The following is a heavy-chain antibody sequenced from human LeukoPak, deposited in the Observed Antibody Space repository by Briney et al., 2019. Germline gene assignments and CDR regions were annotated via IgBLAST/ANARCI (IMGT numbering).Heavy chain of an antibody. J-gene: IGHJ3*02. D-gene: IGHD2-8*02. V-gene: IGHV3-30*02. CDR3: AKAGAGGDAFDI. Sequence: GGSLRLSCAASGFTFSSYAMSWVRQAPGKGLEWVAFIRYDGSNKYYADSVKGRFTISRDNSKNTLYLQMNSLRAEDTAVYYCAKAGAGGDAFDIWGQGTMVTVSS. CDR1: GFTFSSYA. CDR2: IRYDGSNK.